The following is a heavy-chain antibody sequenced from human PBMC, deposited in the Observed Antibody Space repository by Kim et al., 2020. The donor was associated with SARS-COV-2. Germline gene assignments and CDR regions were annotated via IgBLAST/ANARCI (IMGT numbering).Heavy chain of an antibody. CDR1: GFTFSSYS. J-gene: IGHJ6*02. Sequence: GGSLRLSCAASGFTFSSYSMNWVRQAPGKGLEWVSSISSSSSYIYYADSVKGRFTISRDNAKNSLYLQMNSLRAEDTAVYYCARGQRTWGLRTSGTYYYYGMDVWGQGTTVTVSS. D-gene: IGHD3-10*01. V-gene: IGHV3-21*01. CDR3: ARGQRTWGLRTSGTYYYYGMDV. CDR2: ISSSSSYI.